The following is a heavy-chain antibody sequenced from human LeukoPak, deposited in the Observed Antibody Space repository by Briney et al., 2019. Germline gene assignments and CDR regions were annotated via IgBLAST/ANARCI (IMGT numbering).Heavy chain of an antibody. J-gene: IGHJ5*02. Sequence: SETLSLTCTVSGGSISSYYWSWIRQPPGKGPEWIGYIYYSGSTNYNPSLKSRVTISVDTSKNQFSLKLSSVTAADTAVYYCARHIRYCSGGSCYCWFDPWGQGTLVTVSS. CDR1: GGSISSYY. D-gene: IGHD2-15*01. CDR2: IYYSGST. CDR3: ARHIRYCSGGSCYCWFDP. V-gene: IGHV4-59*08.